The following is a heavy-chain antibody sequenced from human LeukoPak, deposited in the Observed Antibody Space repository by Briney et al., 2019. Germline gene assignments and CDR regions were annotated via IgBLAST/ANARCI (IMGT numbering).Heavy chain of an antibody. CDR2: INHSGST. Sequence: SETLSLTCAVYGGSFSGYYWSWIRQPPGKGLEWIGEINHSGSTNYNPSLKSRVTISVDTSKNQFSLKLSSVTAADTAVYYCARGNQLLIDCWGQGTLVSVSS. CDR1: GGSFSGYY. D-gene: IGHD2-2*01. J-gene: IGHJ4*02. V-gene: IGHV4-34*01. CDR3: ARGNQLLIDC.